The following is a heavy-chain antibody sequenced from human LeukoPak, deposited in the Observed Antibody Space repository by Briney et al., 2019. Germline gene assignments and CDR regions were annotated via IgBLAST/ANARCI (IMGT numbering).Heavy chain of an antibody. CDR2: ISSSSTI. Sequence: GSLRLSCAASGFTFSSYSMNWVRQAPGKGLEWVSYISSSSTIYYADSVKGRFTISRDNAKNSLYLQMNSLRAEDTAVYYCARDIVFYYYDSSGYFGAFDIWGQGTMVTVSS. CDR1: GFTFSSYS. V-gene: IGHV3-48*04. J-gene: IGHJ3*02. D-gene: IGHD3-22*01. CDR3: ARDIVFYYYDSSGYFGAFDI.